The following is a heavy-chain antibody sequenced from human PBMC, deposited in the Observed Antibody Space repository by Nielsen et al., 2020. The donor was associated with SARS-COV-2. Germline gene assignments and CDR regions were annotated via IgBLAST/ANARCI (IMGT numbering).Heavy chain of an antibody. D-gene: IGHD5-18*01. CDR1: GYIFSSYG. Sequence: ASVKVSCKAFGYIFSSYGISWVRQAPGQGLEWMGRINPNSAGTNYAQTFKGRVTLTTDTSISTAYMDLSWLRSDDTAVYYCARDEYNYGYNWFDTWGQGTLVTVSS. V-gene: IGHV1-2*06. CDR3: ARDEYNYGYNWFDT. J-gene: IGHJ5*02. CDR2: INPNSAGT.